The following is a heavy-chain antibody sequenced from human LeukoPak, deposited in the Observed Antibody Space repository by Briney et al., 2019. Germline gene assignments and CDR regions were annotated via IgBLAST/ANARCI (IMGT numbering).Heavy chain of an antibody. D-gene: IGHD6-13*01. V-gene: IGHV3-9*01. J-gene: IGHJ3*02. CDR2: ISWNSGSI. Sequence: GGSLRLSCAASGFTFDDYAMHWVRQAPGKGLEWVSGISWNSGSIGYADSLKGRFTISRDNAKNSLYLQMNSLRAEDTALYYCAESSSSLEGGAFDIWGQGTMVTVSS. CDR3: AESSSSLEGGAFDI. CDR1: GFTFDDYA.